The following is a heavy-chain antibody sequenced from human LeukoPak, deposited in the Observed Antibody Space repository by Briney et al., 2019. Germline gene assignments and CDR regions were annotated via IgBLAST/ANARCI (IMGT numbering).Heavy chain of an antibody. D-gene: IGHD3-10*01. J-gene: IGHJ4*02. Sequence: ASVKVSCKASGYTFTSYDINWVRQATGQGLEWMGWMNPNSGNTGYAQKFQGRVTMTRNTSISTAYMGLSSLRSEDTAVYYCARMYEWFGELLPPLDYWGQGTLVTVSS. CDR2: MNPNSGNT. CDR3: ARMYEWFGELLPPLDY. V-gene: IGHV1-8*01. CDR1: GYTFTSYD.